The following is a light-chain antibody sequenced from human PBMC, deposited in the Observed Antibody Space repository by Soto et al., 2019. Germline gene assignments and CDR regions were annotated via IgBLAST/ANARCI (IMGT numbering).Light chain of an antibody. Sequence: EIVLTQSPGTLSLSPGERATLSYWASQGVSSTYLAWYQQKPGQAPRLLIYGASFRATGIPDRFSGSGSGTDFTLTISRLEPEDFAVYYCQQYGSSGTFGQGTKVDI. CDR3: QQYGSSGT. J-gene: IGKJ1*01. CDR2: GAS. CDR1: QGVSSTY. V-gene: IGKV3-20*01.